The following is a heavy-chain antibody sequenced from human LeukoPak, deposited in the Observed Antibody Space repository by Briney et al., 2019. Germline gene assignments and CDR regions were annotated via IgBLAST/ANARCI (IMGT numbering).Heavy chain of an antibody. CDR1: GYTFTSYG. CDR3: ARDSYCSGGSCRQSFRY. CDR2: ISAYNGNT. Sequence: ASVKVSCKASGYTFTSYGISWVRQAPGQGLEWMGWISAYNGNTNYAQKLQGRVTMTTDTSTSTACMELRSLRSDDTAVYYCARDSYCSGGSCRQSFRYWGQGTLVTVSS. J-gene: IGHJ4*02. D-gene: IGHD2-15*01. V-gene: IGHV1-18*01.